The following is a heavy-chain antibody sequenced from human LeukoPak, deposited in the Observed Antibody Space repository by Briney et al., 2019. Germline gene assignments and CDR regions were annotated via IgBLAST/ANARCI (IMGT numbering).Heavy chain of an antibody. D-gene: IGHD1-14*01. CDR2: INPNSGDT. CDR3: ASSPSYIRY. V-gene: IGHV1-2*02. CDR1: GYTFTDYY. J-gene: IGHJ4*02. Sequence: ASVKVSCKASGYTFTDYYIHWVRQAPGQGLEWMGWINPNSGDTNYAQNFQGRVTMTRDTSISTAYMELSRLTSDDTAAYYCASSPSYIRYWGQGTLVTVSS.